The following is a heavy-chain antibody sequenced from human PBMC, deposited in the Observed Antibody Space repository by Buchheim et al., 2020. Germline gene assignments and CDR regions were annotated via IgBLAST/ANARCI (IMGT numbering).Heavy chain of an antibody. D-gene: IGHD5-18*01. Sequence: EVQLLESGGGLVQPGGSLRLSCAASGFTFSSYAMSWVRQAPGKGLEWVSAISGSGGSTYYADSVKGRFTISRDNAKHTLYLQMNSLRAEDTAVYYCAKDKGGTQLWPGYYFDYWGQGTL. CDR1: GFTFSSYA. J-gene: IGHJ4*02. V-gene: IGHV3-23*01. CDR3: AKDKGGTQLWPGYYFDY. CDR2: ISGSGGST.